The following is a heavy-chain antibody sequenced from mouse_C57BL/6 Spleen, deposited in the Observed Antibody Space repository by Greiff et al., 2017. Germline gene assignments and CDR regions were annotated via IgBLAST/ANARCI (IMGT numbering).Heavy chain of an antibody. CDR1: GFTFSNYW. V-gene: IGHV6-3*01. J-gene: IGHJ2*01. D-gene: IGHD1-1*01. Sequence: EVKLMESGGGLVQPGGSMKLSCVASGFTFSNYWMNWVRQSPEKGLEWVAQIRLKSDNYATHYAESVKGRFTISRDDSKSSVYLQMNNLRAEDTGIYYCTDYYYGSSSYWGQGTTLTVSS. CDR3: TDYYYGSSSY. CDR2: IRLKSDNYAT.